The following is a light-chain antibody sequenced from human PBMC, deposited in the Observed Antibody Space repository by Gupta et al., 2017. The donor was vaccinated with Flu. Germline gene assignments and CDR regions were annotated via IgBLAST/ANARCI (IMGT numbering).Light chain of an antibody. CDR3: AAWDDSLNGHYV. Sequence: QSVLSQPPSASGTPGQRVTISSSRTSSNIGSNTVNWYQQVPGTAPKLLIYGNNQRPSGVPDRFSGSKSGTSDSLAISGLQSEDEADYYCAAWDDSLNGHYVFGTGTKVTVL. V-gene: IGLV1-44*01. J-gene: IGLJ1*01. CDR1: SSNIGSNT. CDR2: GNN.